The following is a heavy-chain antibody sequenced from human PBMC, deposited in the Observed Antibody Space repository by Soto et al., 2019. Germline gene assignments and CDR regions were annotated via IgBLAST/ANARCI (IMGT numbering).Heavy chain of an antibody. CDR3: AIRHTYYYCIPF. CDR2: IYHSGST. CDR1: SGSISSSDW. Sequence: QVQLQESGPGLVKPSGTLSLTCAVSSGSISSSDWWSWVRQPPGKGLEWIGEIYHSGSTNYNPSLKSRVTISVDTSKNQCSLKRSSVTAADTAMYYWAIRHTYYYCIPFWGTGPTVTVSS. J-gene: IGHJ6*03. V-gene: IGHV4-4*02.